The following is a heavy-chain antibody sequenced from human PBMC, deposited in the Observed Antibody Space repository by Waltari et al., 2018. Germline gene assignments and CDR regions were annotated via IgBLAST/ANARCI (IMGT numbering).Heavy chain of an antibody. Sequence: QVQLVESGGGVVQPGRSLRLSCAASGFTFSSYGMHWVRQAPGKGLEWVAVISYEGSNKYYADSVNGRFTISRDNSKNTLYLQMNSLRAEDTAVYYCAKDPGMGLAAAGFDYWGQGTLVTVSS. V-gene: IGHV3-30*18. CDR1: GFTFSSYG. CDR3: AKDPGMGLAAAGFDY. J-gene: IGHJ4*02. D-gene: IGHD6-13*01. CDR2: ISYEGSNK.